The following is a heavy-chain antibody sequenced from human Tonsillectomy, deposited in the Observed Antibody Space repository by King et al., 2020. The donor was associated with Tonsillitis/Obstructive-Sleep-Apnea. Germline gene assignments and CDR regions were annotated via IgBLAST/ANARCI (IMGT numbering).Heavy chain of an antibody. V-gene: IGHV4-39*01. J-gene: IGHJ2*01. CDR1: GASIRSSSYY. CDR3: ATLVGAAPSWYFDL. CDR2: IYYSGST. Sequence: QLQESGPGLVKPSETLSLTCTVSGASIRSSSYYWGWIRQPPGKGLGWIGSIYYSGSTYYNPSLKSRVTISVDTSKNQFSLKVNSVTAADTAVYYCATLVGAAPSWYFDLWGRGTLVTVSS. D-gene: IGHD1-26*01.